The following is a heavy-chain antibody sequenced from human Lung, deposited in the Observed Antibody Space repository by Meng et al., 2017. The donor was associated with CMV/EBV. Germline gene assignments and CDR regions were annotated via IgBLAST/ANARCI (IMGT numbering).Heavy chain of an antibody. J-gene: IGHJ6*02. CDR1: GFTFSYYT. V-gene: IGHV3-21*01. CDR3: ARIFEHGGELPITPLDYYGMDV. Sequence: GGSLRLSXAASGFTFSYYTMNWVRQAPGKGLEWVSSTTSESSYIFYADSVKGRFTVSRDNAKNSLYLQMNSLRAEDTAVYYCARIFEHGGELPITPLDYYGMDVWGQGTTVTVSS. D-gene: IGHD3-10*01. CDR2: TTSESSYI.